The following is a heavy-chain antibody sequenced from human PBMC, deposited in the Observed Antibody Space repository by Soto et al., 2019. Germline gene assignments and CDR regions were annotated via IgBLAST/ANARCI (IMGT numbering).Heavy chain of an antibody. J-gene: IGHJ3*02. CDR3: ARELEGGVFDI. V-gene: IGHV4-30-4*01. CDR1: GGPVRDAYSY. Sequence: PSETLSLTCTVSGGPVRDAYSYWTWIRQPPGKGLEWMGYLSYTGSTYYNPSLRNQASISVDESSNHLSLRLSSVTAADTAVYYCARELEGGVFDIWGRGTLVTVSS. CDR2: LSYTGST. D-gene: IGHD2-8*02.